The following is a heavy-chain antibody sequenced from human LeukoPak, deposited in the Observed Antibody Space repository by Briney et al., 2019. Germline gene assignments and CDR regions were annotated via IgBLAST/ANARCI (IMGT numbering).Heavy chain of an antibody. CDR3: ARTRIFNYYDSSGYRDY. V-gene: IGHV4-61*02. Sequence: PSETLSLTCTVSGGSISSGSYYWSWIRQPAGKGLEWIGSIYTSGSTNYNPSLKSRVTISVDTSKNQFSLKLSSVTAADTAVYYCARTRIFNYYDSSGYRDYWGQGTLVTVSS. J-gene: IGHJ4*02. D-gene: IGHD3-22*01. CDR1: GGSISSGSYY. CDR2: IYTSGST.